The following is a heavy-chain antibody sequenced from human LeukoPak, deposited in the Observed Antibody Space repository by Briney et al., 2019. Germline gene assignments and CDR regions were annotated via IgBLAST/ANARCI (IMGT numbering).Heavy chain of an antibody. J-gene: IGHJ4*02. Sequence: GGSLRLSCAASGFTFSTYSMNWVRQAPGKGLEWLSYINAASDATYYADSVKGRFTISRDNAKNSLYLQINSLRAEDTAVYYCARGDGGETTNGGYYFNYWGQGTLVTVSS. CDR3: ARGDGGETTNGGYYFNY. V-gene: IGHV3-48*01. D-gene: IGHD2-8*01. CDR1: GFTFSTYS. CDR2: INAASDAT.